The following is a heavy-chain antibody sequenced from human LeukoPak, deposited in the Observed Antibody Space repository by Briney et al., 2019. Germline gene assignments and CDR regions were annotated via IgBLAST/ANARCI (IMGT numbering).Heavy chain of an antibody. D-gene: IGHD4-23*01. V-gene: IGHV4-38-2*01. CDR3: ARYDSRGSASTRFDS. Sequence: SETLSLTCAVSGYPLGRNYFWGWVRQPPGKRLEWIGRIYGSESTTYNPSLMNRVTISVDTSRNHLSLQLTSATAADTAVYYCARYDSRGSASTRFDSWGQGILVTISS. J-gene: IGHJ5*01. CDR2: IYGSEST. CDR1: GYPLGRNYF.